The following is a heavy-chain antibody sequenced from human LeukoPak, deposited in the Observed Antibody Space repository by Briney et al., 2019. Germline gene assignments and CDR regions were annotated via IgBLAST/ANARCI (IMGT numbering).Heavy chain of an antibody. CDR1: GFTFSSNY. CDR3: ARDDLLHRNWFDP. Sequence: GGSLRLSCAASGFTFSSNYMSWVRQAPGKGLEWVPVTYSNGRTYYADSVKGRFTISRDISKNTLYLQMNSLRVEDTAFYYCARDDLLHRNWFDPWGQGTLVTVSS. J-gene: IGHJ5*02. CDR2: TYSNGRT. D-gene: IGHD3-22*01. V-gene: IGHV3-53*01.